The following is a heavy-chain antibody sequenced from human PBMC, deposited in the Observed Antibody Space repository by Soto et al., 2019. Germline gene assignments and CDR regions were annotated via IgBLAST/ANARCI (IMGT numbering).Heavy chain of an antibody. CDR2: IRIGPGIT. J-gene: IGHJ6*02. CDR1: GVNFRGYA. V-gene: IGHV3-23*01. D-gene: IGHD5-18*01. Sequence: GGSLRLSCEASGVNFRGYAMSWVRQAPGKGLEWVSGIRIGPGITYYADSVKGRFTISSDSSRKTVYLQMNNLKAEDTALYFCARSRSAMADGMNVWGQGTTVTVSS. CDR3: ARSRSAMADGMNV.